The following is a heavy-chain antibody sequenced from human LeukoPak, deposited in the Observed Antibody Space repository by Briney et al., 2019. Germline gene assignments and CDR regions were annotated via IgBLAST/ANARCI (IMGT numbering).Heavy chain of an antibody. D-gene: IGHD4-23*01. CDR1: GGSISSSSYY. V-gene: IGHV4-39*01. CDR2: IYYSGST. CDR3: ANQGYGGREGDY. J-gene: IGHJ4*02. Sequence: SETLSLTCTVSGGSISSSSYYWGWIRQPPGKGLEWIGSIYYSGSTYYNPSLKSRVTISVDTSKNQFSLKLSSVTAADTAVYYCANQGYGGREGDYWGQGTLVTVSS.